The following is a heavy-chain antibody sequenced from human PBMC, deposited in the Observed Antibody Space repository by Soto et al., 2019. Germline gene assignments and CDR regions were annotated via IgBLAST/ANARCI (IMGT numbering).Heavy chain of an antibody. CDR2: INPSGGST. CDR3: ARVGYDSSGYYPLYYYGMDV. CDR1: GYTFTSYY. D-gene: IGHD3-22*01. J-gene: IGHJ6*02. V-gene: IGHV1-46*01. Sequence: ASVKVSCKASGYTFTSYYMHWVQQAPGQGLEWMGIINPSGGSTSYAQKFQGRVTMTRDTSTSTVYMELSSLRSEDTAVYYCARVGYDSSGYYPLYYYGMDVWGQGTTVTVSS.